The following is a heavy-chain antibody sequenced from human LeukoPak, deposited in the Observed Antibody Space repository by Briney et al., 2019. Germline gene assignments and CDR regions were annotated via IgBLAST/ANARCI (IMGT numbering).Heavy chain of an antibody. V-gene: IGHV1-2*02. J-gene: IGHJ4*02. Sequence: ASVKVSCKASGYTFTDYYMHWVRQAPGQGLEWMGWINPNSGGTNYAQKFQGRVTLTRDTSITTAYMELSRLRSDDTAVYYCARLSIAVAGTWGQGTLVTVSP. CDR1: GYTFTDYY. CDR3: ARLSIAVAGT. CDR2: INPNSGGT. D-gene: IGHD6-19*01.